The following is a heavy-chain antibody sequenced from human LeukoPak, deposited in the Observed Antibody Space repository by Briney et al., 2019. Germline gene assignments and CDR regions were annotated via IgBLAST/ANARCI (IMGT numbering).Heavy chain of an antibody. Sequence: ASVKVSCKASGYTFTGYCMHWVRQAPGQGLEWMGWINPNSGGTNYAQKFQGRVTMTRDTPISTAYMELSRLRSDDTAVYYCARGTSSSGYPPRNSSGWYYFDYWGQGTLVTVSS. CDR2: INPNSGGT. CDR1: GYTFTGYC. V-gene: IGHV1-2*02. J-gene: IGHJ4*02. CDR3: ARGTSSSGYPPRNSSGWYYFDY. D-gene: IGHD6-19*01.